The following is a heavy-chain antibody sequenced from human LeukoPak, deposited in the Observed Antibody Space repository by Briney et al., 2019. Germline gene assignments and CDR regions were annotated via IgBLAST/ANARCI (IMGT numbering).Heavy chain of an antibody. J-gene: IGHJ4*02. CDR1: GFTVSSNY. Sequence: GGSLRLSCAASGFTVSSNYMSWVRQASGKGLEWVGRIRSKANSYATAYAASVKGRFTISRDDSKNTAYLQMNSLKTEDTAVYYCTSPHFDYWGQGTLVTVSS. CDR2: IRSKANSYAT. V-gene: IGHV3-73*01. CDR3: TSPHFDY.